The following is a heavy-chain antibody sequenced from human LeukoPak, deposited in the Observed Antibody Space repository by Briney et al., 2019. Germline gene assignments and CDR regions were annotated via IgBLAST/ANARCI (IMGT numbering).Heavy chain of an antibody. CDR2: IYSSGST. V-gene: IGHV3-53*01. D-gene: IGHD2-15*01. Sequence: PGGSLRLSCAASGFTVSSNYMSWVRQAPGKGLEWVSVIYSSGSTYYADSVKGRFTISRDNSKNTPYLQMNSLRADDTAVCYCARDRGGPEGDWGQGTLVTVSS. CDR3: ARDRGGPEGD. CDR1: GFTVSSNY. J-gene: IGHJ4*02.